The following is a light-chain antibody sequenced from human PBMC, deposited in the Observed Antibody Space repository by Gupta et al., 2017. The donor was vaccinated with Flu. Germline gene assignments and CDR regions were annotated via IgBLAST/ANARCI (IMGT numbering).Light chain of an antibody. CDR2: GAA. CDR3: QQYGSSPPT. J-gene: IGKJ2*01. Sequence: ERATLSCRASQSVSSSYLAWYQQKPGQAPRLLIYGAASRATGIPDRFSGSGSGTDFTLTISRLEPEDFAGYYCQQYGSSPPTFGQGTKLEIK. V-gene: IGKV3-20*01. CDR1: QSVSSSY.